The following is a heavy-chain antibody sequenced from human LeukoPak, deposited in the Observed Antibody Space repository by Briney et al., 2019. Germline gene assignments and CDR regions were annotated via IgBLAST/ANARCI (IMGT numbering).Heavy chain of an antibody. CDR1: GFHFSSYA. Sequence: WGSLKLFWSASGFHFSSYAINWVRQAPGKGPEWVSSISSSSSYIYYADSVKGRFTISRDNAKNSLYLQMNSLRAEDTAVYYCATSPMVRGGPRDYWGQGTLVTVSS. CDR3: ATSPMVRGGPRDY. V-gene: IGHV3-21*04. J-gene: IGHJ4*02. CDR2: ISSSSSYI. D-gene: IGHD3-10*01.